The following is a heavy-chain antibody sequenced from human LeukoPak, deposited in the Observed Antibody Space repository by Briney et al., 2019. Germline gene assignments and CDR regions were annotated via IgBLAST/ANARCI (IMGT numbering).Heavy chain of an antibody. J-gene: IGHJ4*02. CDR1: GYTFTSYG. CDR2: ISAYNGNT. Sequence: ASVKVSCKASGYTFTSYGISWVRQAPGQGLEWMGWISAYNGNTNYAQKLQGRVTMTTDTSTSTAYMELRSLRSDDTAVYYCARLPPSGSYKTLGGYFDYRGQGTLVTVSS. CDR3: ARLPPSGSYKTLGGYFDY. D-gene: IGHD1-26*01. V-gene: IGHV1-18*01.